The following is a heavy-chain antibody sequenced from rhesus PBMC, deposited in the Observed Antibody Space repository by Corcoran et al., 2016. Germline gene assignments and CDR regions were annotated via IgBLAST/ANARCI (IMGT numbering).Heavy chain of an antibody. Sequence: QVQLQESGPGLVKPSETLSLTCAVSGGSISGYWWGWIRQPPGQGLGGIGYIGGSSGSTYYNPSLKSRFTISTDTSKNTLYLQMDSLRAEDTAVYYCAKDMSSNWNYVHGLDSWGQGVVVTVSS. CDR3: AKDMSSNWNYVHGLDS. CDR1: GGSISGYW. CDR2: IGGSSGST. J-gene: IGHJ6*01. V-gene: IGHV4-165*01. D-gene: IGHD1-26*01.